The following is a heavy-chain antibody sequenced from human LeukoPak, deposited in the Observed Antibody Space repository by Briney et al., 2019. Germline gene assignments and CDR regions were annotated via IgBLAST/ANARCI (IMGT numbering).Heavy chain of an antibody. CDR2: IYYSGGT. V-gene: IGHV4-39*07. Sequence: SQTLSLTCTVSGGSIGTSSYYWGWIRQPPGKGLEWIGTIYYSGGTFYNPSLKSRVTISLDTSKNQFSLNLTSVTAADTAVYYCARRDSSRWREGSFDIWGQGTMVTVSS. CDR3: ARRDSSRWREGSFDI. D-gene: IGHD4-11*01. CDR1: GGSIGTSSYY. J-gene: IGHJ3*02.